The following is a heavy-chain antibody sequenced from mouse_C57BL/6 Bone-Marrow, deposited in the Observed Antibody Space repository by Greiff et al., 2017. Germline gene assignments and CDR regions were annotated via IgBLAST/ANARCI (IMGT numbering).Heavy chain of an antibody. CDR2: IDPENGDT. V-gene: IGHV14-4*01. D-gene: IGHD3-2*02. Sequence: EVQLQQSGAELVRPGASVKLSCTASGFNIKDDYMHWVKQRPEQGLEWIGWIDPENGDTEYASKFQGKATITADTSSNTAYLQLSSLTSEDTAVYYCAHSSGTWFAYWGQGTLVTVSA. CDR3: AHSSGTWFAY. J-gene: IGHJ3*01. CDR1: GFNIKDDY.